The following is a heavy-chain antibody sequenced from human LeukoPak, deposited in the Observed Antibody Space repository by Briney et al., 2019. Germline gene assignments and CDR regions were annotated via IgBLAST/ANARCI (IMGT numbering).Heavy chain of an antibody. CDR3: ARVHLDFWSANLKPKYFDY. CDR2: IYPGDSDT. Sequence: GQSLQISCKGSGYRFSFYWIGWVRQMPGKGLEWMGMIYPGDSDTRYSPSFQGQVTISVDKSISTAYLQWSSLKASDTAMYYCARVHLDFWSANLKPKYFDYWGQGTLVTVSS. CDR1: GYRFSFYW. V-gene: IGHV5-51*01. D-gene: IGHD3-3*01. J-gene: IGHJ4*02.